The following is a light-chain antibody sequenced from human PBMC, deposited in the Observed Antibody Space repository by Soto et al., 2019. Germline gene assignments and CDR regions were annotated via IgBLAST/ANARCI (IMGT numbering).Light chain of an antibody. CDR3: QQYGYLVT. CDR2: GAS. CDR1: QSITNNY. Sequence: EIVWTQSPGTLSLSPGVGATLSCRASQSITNNYLAWYQQKPGRAHRLLIYGASSRATGIPDRFSGSGSGTDFTLTISRLEPEDFAMYYCQQYGYLVTFGGGTKGDI. J-gene: IGKJ4*01. V-gene: IGKV3-20*01.